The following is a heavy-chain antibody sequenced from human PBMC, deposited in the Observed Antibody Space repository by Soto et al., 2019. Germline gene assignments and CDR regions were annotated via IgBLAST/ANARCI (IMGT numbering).Heavy chain of an antibody. D-gene: IGHD3-10*01. CDR3: TTNYGSGSTHFDY. Sequence: QVQLVQSGAEVRKPGSSVKVSCTASGDTFNFYSISWVRKAPGQGLEWMLRVIPMLRMSNYAQKFQGRVTISADKSTSTANIALSSLRSEDTAVYYCTTNYGSGSTHFDYWGQGTLVTVSS. V-gene: IGHV1-69*02. CDR1: GDTFNFYS. CDR2: VIPMLRMS. J-gene: IGHJ4*02.